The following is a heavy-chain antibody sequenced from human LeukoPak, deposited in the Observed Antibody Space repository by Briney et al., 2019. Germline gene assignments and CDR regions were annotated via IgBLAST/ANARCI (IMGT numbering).Heavy chain of an antibody. Sequence: GGSLRLSCAASGFTFNNYNMNWVRQAPGKALEWVSSITSSGAYIFYADSVKGRFTISRDNAKDSLYLQMNSLRAEDTAVYFCAGHYDSSGYRVDVFDIWGQGTMVTVSS. J-gene: IGHJ3*02. CDR2: ITSSGAYI. CDR3: AGHYDSSGYRVDVFDI. D-gene: IGHD3-22*01. V-gene: IGHV3-21*01. CDR1: GFTFNNYN.